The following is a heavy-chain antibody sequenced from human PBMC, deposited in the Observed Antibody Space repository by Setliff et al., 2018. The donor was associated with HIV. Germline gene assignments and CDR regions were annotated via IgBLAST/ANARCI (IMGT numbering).Heavy chain of an antibody. CDR2: VYDSGST. J-gene: IGHJ6*03. Sequence: ASETLSLTCTVSGGSISSYHWSWIRQAPRKRLEWIGEVYDSGSTNYNPSLKSRVTISVDTSKNQFSLKLSSVTAADTAVYYCARGYPGIAVAGLSYYYYYYMDVWGKGTTVTVSS. CDR3: ARGYPGIAVAGLSYYYYYYMDV. CDR1: GGSISSYH. D-gene: IGHD6-19*01. V-gene: IGHV4-59*01.